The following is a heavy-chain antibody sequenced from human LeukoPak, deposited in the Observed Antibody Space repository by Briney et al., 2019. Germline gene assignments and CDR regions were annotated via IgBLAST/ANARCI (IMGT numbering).Heavy chain of an antibody. CDR2: IWYDGSNK. V-gene: IGHV3-33*06. CDR1: GFTFSSYG. D-gene: IGHD6-13*01. CDR3: AKDAPPIAAAATNYFDY. J-gene: IGHJ4*02. Sequence: GGSLRLSCAASGFTFSSYGMHWVRQAPGKGLEWVAVIWYDGSNKYYADSVKGRFTISRDNYKNTLYLQMNSLRAEDTAVYYCAKDAPPIAAAATNYFDYWGQGTLVTVSS.